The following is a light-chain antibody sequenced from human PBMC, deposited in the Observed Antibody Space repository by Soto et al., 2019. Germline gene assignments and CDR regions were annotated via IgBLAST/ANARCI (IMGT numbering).Light chain of an antibody. V-gene: IGKV1-5*01. CDR2: DAS. CDR1: QSISNW. Sequence: DIQMTQSPSTLPASVGDRVTVTCRASQSISNWLAWYQQKPGKAPKALIYDASTLRSGVPSRFSGGGSWTEFTLTISSLQPDDFATYYCQQYKTYSTFGQGTRLEVK. CDR3: QQYKTYST. J-gene: IGKJ5*01.